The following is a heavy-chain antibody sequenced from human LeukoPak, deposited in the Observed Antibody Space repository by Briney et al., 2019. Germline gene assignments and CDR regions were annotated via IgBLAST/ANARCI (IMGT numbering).Heavy chain of an antibody. D-gene: IGHD6-19*01. CDR2: IYSGGST. CDR3: AKFLVAGNVDY. CDR1: GFTVSSNY. V-gene: IGHV3-53*01. Sequence: GGSLRLSCAASGFTVSSNYMSWVRQAPGKGLEWVSVIYSGGSTYYADSVKGRFTISRDNSKNTLYLQMNSLRAEDTAVYYCAKFLVAGNVDYWGQGTLVTVSS. J-gene: IGHJ4*02.